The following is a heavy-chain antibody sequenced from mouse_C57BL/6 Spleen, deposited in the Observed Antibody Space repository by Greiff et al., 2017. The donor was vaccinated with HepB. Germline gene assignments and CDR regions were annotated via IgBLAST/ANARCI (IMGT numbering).Heavy chain of an antibody. Sequence: EVMLVESGGGLVKPGGSLKLSCAASGFTFSSYAMSWVRQTPVKRLEWVATISDGGSYTYYPDNVKGRFTISRDNAKNNLYLQMSHLKSEDTAMYYCARGLPAWFAYWGQGTLVTVSA. CDR2: ISDGGSYT. CDR3: ARGLPAWFAY. CDR1: GFTFSSYA. J-gene: IGHJ3*01. V-gene: IGHV5-4*03.